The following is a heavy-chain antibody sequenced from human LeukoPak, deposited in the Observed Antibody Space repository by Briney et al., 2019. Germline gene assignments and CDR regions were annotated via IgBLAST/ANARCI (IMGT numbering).Heavy chain of an antibody. V-gene: IGHV1-69*15. CDR1: GGTFSSYA. Sequence: AASVKVSCKASGGTFSSYAISWVRQAPGQGLEWMGRIIPIFGTANYAQKFQGRVTITADESTSTAYMELSSLRSEDTAVYYCARVGIAAAGTYLDYWGQGTLVTVSS. CDR2: IIPIFGTA. D-gene: IGHD6-13*01. J-gene: IGHJ4*02. CDR3: ARVGIAAAGTYLDY.